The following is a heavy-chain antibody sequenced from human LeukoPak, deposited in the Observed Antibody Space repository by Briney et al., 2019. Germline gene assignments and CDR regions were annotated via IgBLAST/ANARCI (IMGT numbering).Heavy chain of an antibody. Sequence: GGSLRLSCAASGFTFSSYAMHWVRQAPGKGLEYVSAISSNGGSTYYANSVKGRFTISRDNSKNTLYLQMGSLRAEDMAVYYCARGRGLYCSSTSCSSFDYWGQGPLVTVSS. V-gene: IGHV3-64*01. D-gene: IGHD2-2*01. CDR1: GFTFSSYA. CDR2: ISSNGGST. CDR3: ARGRGLYCSSTSCSSFDY. J-gene: IGHJ4*02.